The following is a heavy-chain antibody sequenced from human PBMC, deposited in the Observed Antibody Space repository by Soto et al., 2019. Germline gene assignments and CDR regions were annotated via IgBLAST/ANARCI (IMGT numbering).Heavy chain of an antibody. CDR3: ARGPISDSGWYGQPGFDY. V-gene: IGHV3-11*01. CDR2: ISSSGSTI. Sequence: LRLSCAASGFTFSDYYMSWIRQAPGKGLEWVSYISSSGSTIYYADSVKGRFTISRDNAKNSLYLQMNSLRAEDTAVYYCARGPISDSGWYGQPGFDYWGQGTLVTVSS. J-gene: IGHJ4*02. CDR1: GFTFSDYY. D-gene: IGHD6-19*01.